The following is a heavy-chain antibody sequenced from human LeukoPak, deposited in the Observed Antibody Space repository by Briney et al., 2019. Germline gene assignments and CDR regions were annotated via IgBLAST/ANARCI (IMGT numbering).Heavy chain of an antibody. CDR1: GFTFSSYW. V-gene: IGHV3-74*01. J-gene: IGHJ4*02. D-gene: IGHD5-18*01. CDR3: ARVSRSYGNIDY. CDR2: INSDGSST. Sequence: PGGSLRLSCAASGFTFSSYWMHWVRQAPGKGLVWVSRINSDGSSTSYADSVKGRFTISRDNAKNPPYLQMNSLRAEDTAVYYCARVSRSYGNIDYWGQGTLVTVSS.